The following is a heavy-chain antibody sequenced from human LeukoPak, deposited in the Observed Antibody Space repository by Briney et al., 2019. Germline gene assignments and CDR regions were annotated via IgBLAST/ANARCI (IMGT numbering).Heavy chain of an antibody. D-gene: IGHD5-18*01. J-gene: IGHJ4*02. Sequence: ASVKVSCKASGHTFTSYYMHWVRQAPGQGLEWMGIINPSGGGTSYAQKFQGRVTMTRDTSTSTVYMELSSLRFGDTAVYYCARDWSGYTYGYGYWGQGTLVIVSS. V-gene: IGHV1-46*01. CDR1: GHTFTSYY. CDR2: INPSGGGT. CDR3: ARDWSGYTYGYGY.